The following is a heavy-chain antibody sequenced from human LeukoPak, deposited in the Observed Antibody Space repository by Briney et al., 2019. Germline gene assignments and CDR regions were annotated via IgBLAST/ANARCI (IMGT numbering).Heavy chain of an antibody. D-gene: IGHD6-19*01. CDR3: ARGRVSGWYPPSHHYFDY. Sequence: SETLSLTCTVSGGSISSGDYYWSWIRQPPGKGLEWIGEINHSGSTNYNPSLKSRVTISVDTSKNQFSLKLSSVTAADTAVYYCARGRVSGWYPPSHHYFDYGGQGTLVTVSS. CDR1: GGSISSGDYY. V-gene: IGHV4-30-4*01. J-gene: IGHJ4*02. CDR2: INHSGST.